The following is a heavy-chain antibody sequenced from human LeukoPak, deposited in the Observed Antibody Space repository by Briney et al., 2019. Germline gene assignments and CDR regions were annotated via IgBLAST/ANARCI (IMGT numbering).Heavy chain of an antibody. Sequence: ASVTVSCKASGFTFTSYGISWVRQAPGQGLEWTGWSSAHNGDTNYAQNIQGRVTMTTDTSTTTAYMELRSLRSDDTAVYYCAREAYCSGGSCYPGALDTWGQGTMVTVSS. V-gene: IGHV1-18*01. CDR3: AREAYCSGGSCYPGALDT. CDR1: GFTFTSYG. D-gene: IGHD2-15*01. CDR2: SSAHNGDT. J-gene: IGHJ3*02.